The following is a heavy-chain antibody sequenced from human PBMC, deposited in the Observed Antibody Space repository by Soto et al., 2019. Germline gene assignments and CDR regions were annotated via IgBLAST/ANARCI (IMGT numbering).Heavy chain of an antibody. V-gene: IGHV1-8*01. CDR1: GYTFTSYD. CDR3: ERFGTSSWPYYYYYYMDV. CDR2: MNPNSGNT. D-gene: IGHD2-2*01. J-gene: IGHJ6*03. Sequence: QVQLVQSGAEVKKPGASVKVSCKASGYTFTSYDINWVRQATGQGLEWMGWMNPNSGNTGYAQKFQGRVTMTRNTSISTAYMELSSLRSEDTAVYYCERFGTSSWPYYYYYYMDVWGKGTTVTVSS.